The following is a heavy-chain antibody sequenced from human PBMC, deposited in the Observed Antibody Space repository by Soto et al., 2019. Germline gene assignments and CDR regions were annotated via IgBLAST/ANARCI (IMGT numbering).Heavy chain of an antibody. Sequence: GGSLRLSCAASGFTFSSYSMNWVRQAPGKGLEWVSSISSSSSYIYYADSVKGRFTISRDNAKNSLYLQMNSLRAEDTAVYYCARVSHYSLFYGGNPYYYYGMDVWGQGTTVTVSS. CDR2: ISSSSSYI. V-gene: IGHV3-21*01. D-gene: IGHD4-17*01. J-gene: IGHJ6*02. CDR3: ARVSHYSLFYGGNPYYYYGMDV. CDR1: GFTFSSYS.